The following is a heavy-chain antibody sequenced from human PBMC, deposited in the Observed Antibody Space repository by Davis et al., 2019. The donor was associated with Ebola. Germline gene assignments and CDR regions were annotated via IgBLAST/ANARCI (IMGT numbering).Heavy chain of an antibody. D-gene: IGHD3-3*01. CDR1: GFTFSNYW. V-gene: IGHV3-74*01. Sequence: GESLKISCVASGFTFSNYWMHWIRQAPGKGLVWVSRINPGGTITTYADSVKGRFMVSRDNSKNTLFLQMNSLRAEDTAVYYCTGGDFWSGQFDFWGQGTLVTVSA. CDR2: INPGGTIT. CDR3: TGGDFWSGQFDF. J-gene: IGHJ4*02.